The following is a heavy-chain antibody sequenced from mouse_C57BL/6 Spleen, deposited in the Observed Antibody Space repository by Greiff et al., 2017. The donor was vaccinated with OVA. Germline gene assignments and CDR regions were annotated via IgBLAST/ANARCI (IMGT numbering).Heavy chain of an antibody. D-gene: IGHD3-1*01. Sequence: VQLKQSGPVLVKPGASVKMSCKASGYTFTDYYMNWVKQSHGKSLEWIGVINPYNGGTSYNQKFKGKATLTVDKSSSTAYMELNSLTSEDSAVYYCAREESQSGFAYWGQGTLVTVSA. CDR3: AREESQSGFAY. J-gene: IGHJ3*01. CDR1: GYTFTDYY. V-gene: IGHV1-19*01. CDR2: INPYNGGT.